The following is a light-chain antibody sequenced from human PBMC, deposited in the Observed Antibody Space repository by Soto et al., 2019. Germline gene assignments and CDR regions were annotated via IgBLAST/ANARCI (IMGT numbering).Light chain of an antibody. CDR2: DVS. CDR1: QSISSN. V-gene: IGKV3-20*01. J-gene: IGKJ1*01. CDR3: QQYGSSPET. Sequence: ERVMTQSPATLSVSPGGRATLSCRASQSISSNLAWYQQKPGQAPRLLIYDVSSRATGIPDRFSGSGSGTDFTLTVSRLEPEDFAVYYCQQYGSSPETFGQGTKVDIK.